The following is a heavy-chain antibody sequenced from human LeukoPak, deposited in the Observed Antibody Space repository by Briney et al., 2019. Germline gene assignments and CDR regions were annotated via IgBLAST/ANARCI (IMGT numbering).Heavy chain of an antibody. CDR2: ISGSGGST. V-gene: IGHV3-23*01. CDR1: RFTFCRFA. J-gene: IGHJ6*02. D-gene: IGHD1-26*01. CDR3: AKAGSEVGGFYYYYGMDV. Sequence: PVGTLRLSCAVSRFTFCRFAMSCVAEAPGKGLEGVSGISGSGGSTYYADSVKGRFAISRDNSKNTLYLQMNSLRAEDTAVYYCAKAGSEVGGFYYYYGMDVWGQGTTVTVSS.